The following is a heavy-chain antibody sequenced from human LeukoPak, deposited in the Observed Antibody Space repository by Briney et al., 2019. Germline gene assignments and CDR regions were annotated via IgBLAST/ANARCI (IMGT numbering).Heavy chain of an antibody. V-gene: IGHV3-73*01. CDR2: IRTKTHKYAT. Sequence: PGGSLRLSCAGSGLTFSGSAMHWVRLTSGKGLEWLGYIRTKTHKYATLYAASVKGRFTISRDDSKNTAYLQMNSPKTEDTAVYYCTRLRYGDSGGDFDYWGQGTLVTVSS. J-gene: IGHJ4*02. CDR1: GLTFSGSA. CDR3: TRLRYGDSGGDFDY. D-gene: IGHD2-21*02.